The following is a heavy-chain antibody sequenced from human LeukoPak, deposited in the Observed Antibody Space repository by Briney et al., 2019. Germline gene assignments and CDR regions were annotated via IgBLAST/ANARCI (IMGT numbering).Heavy chain of an antibody. CDR1: GGSISSYY. V-gene: IGHV4-59*01. D-gene: IGHD2-2*01. CDR3: AREVRYCSSTSCYPRIDY. CDR2: IYYSGST. Sequence: SETLSLTCTVSGGSISSYYWSWIRQPPGKGLEWIGYIYYSGSTNYNPSLKSRVTISVDTSKNQFSLKLSSVTAADTAVYYCAREVRYCSSTSCYPRIDYWGQGTLVTVSS. J-gene: IGHJ4*02.